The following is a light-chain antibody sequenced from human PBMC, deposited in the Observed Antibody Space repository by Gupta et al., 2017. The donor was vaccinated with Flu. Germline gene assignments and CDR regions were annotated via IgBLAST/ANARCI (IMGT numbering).Light chain of an antibody. V-gene: IGKV3-20*01. J-gene: IGKJ3*01. Sequence: EIALTQSPGTLSLSPGERATFSCRASQSVSSSYLAWYQQKPGQAPRLLIYGASSRATGIPDRFSGSGSGTDFTLTISRLEPEDFAVYYCQQYSSSGFTFGPGTKVDIK. CDR1: QSVSSSY. CDR2: GAS. CDR3: QQYSSSGFT.